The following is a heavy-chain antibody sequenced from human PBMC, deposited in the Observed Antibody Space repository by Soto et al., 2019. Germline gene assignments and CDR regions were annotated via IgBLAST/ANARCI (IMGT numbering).Heavy chain of an antibody. CDR2: IYYSGST. Sequence: SETLSLTCTVSGGSISSYYWSWIRQPPGKGLEWIGYIYYSGSTNYNPSLKSRVTISVDTSKNQFSLKLSSVTAADTAVYYCAIDWDASGYGEAFDIWGQGTMVTVSS. J-gene: IGHJ3*02. CDR3: AIDWDASGYGEAFDI. V-gene: IGHV4-59*08. D-gene: IGHD5-12*01. CDR1: GGSISSYY.